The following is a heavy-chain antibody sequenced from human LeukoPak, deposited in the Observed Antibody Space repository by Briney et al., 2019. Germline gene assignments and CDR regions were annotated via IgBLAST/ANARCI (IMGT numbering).Heavy chain of an antibody. D-gene: IGHD5-18*01. Sequence: GGSLRLSCAASGFTFTTYWMHWVRQAPGKGLVWASHINSDGSITSYADSVKGRFTISRDNAKNTLYLQMNSLRAEDTAVYYCARDAVDTANAVWGQGTTVTVSS. CDR1: GFTFTTYW. CDR2: INSDGSIT. CDR3: ARDAVDTANAV. J-gene: IGHJ6*02. V-gene: IGHV3-74*01.